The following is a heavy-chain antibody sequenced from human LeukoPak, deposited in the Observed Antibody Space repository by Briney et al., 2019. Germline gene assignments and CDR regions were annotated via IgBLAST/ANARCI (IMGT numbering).Heavy chain of an antibody. CDR2: ISSGGSDT. D-gene: IGHD1-26*01. V-gene: IGHV3-23*01. Sequence: GGSLRLSCAASGFTFNNYAMSWVRQAPGKGLEWVSAISSGGSDTYYADSVKGRFTISRDNSKNTLSLQMNSLRAEDTAVYYCAKRVDYSGKYYFDYWGQGALVTVSS. CDR3: AKRVDYSGKYYFDY. J-gene: IGHJ4*02. CDR1: GFTFNNYA.